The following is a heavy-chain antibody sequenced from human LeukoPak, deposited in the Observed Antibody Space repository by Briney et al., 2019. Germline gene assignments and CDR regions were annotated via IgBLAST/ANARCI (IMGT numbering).Heavy chain of an antibody. Sequence: PGGSLRLSCAASGFTFSSYSMNWVRQAPGKGLEWVAVISYDGSNKYYADSVKGRFTISRDNSKNTLYLQMNSLRAEDTAVYYCAKDRATTVTVDWFDPWGQGTLVTVSS. J-gene: IGHJ5*02. V-gene: IGHV3-30*18. CDR1: GFTFSSYS. D-gene: IGHD4-17*01. CDR2: ISYDGSNK. CDR3: AKDRATTVTVDWFDP.